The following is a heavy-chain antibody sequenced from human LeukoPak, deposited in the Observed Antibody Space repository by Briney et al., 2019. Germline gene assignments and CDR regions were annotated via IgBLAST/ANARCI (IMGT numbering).Heavy chain of an antibody. CDR2: INPSGDIT. V-gene: IGHV1-46*01. D-gene: IGHD2-2*01. Sequence: ASVKVSCKASADTFTSYHIHWVRQAPGQGLEWMGIINPSGDITTYAQKFKGRINMTRDTSTSTAYMELSSLRSEDTAVYYCAREDCTSPTCFVDYWGQGTLVTVSS. J-gene: IGHJ4*02. CDR3: AREDCTSPTCFVDY. CDR1: ADTFTSYH.